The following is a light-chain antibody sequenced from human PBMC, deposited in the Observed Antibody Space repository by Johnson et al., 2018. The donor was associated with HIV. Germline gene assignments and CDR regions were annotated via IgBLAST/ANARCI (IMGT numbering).Light chain of an antibody. V-gene: IGLV1-51*01. J-gene: IGLJ1*01. CDR3: GTWDSSLRVGF. Sequence: QSVLTQSPSVSAAPGQKVTISCSGSSSNIGNNYVSWYQQLPGRATKLLIYDNNKRPSGIPDRFSGSKSGTSATLGITGLQPGDEAEYYCGTWDSSLRVGFFGTGTKVTVL. CDR1: SSNIGNNY. CDR2: DNN.